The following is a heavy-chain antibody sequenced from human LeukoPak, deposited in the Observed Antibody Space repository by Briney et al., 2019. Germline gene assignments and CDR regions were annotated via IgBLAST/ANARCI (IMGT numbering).Heavy chain of an antibody. V-gene: IGHV3-23*01. J-gene: IGHJ4*02. CDR1: GFTFSSYA. Sequence: GGSLRLSCAASGFTFSSYAMSWVRQAPGKGLEWVSAISGSGGSTYYADSVKGRFTISRDNSKNTLYLQMNSLRAEDTAVYYCAKQGGRITMVRGVIIRPYYFDYWGQGTLVTVSS. D-gene: IGHD3-10*01. CDR2: ISGSGGST. CDR3: AKQGGRITMVRGVIIRPYYFDY.